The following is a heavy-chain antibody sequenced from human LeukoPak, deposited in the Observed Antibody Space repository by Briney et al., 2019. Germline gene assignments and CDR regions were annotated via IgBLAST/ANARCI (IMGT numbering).Heavy chain of an antibody. CDR3: ARDIGYSYGYPNNYFDY. J-gene: IGHJ4*02. CDR1: GGTFSSYA. Sequence: ASVKVSCKASGGTFSSYAISWVRQAPGQGLEWMGWINPNSGGTNYAQKSQGRVTMTRDTSISTAYMELSRLRSDDTAVYYCARDIGYSYGYPNNYFDYWGQGTLVTVSS. V-gene: IGHV1-2*02. D-gene: IGHD5-18*01. CDR2: INPNSGGT.